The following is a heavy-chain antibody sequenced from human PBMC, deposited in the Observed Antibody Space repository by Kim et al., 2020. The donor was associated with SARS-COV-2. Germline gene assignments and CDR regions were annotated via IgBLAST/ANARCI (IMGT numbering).Heavy chain of an antibody. CDR3: ARDGYYYDSSGYYYFDY. CDR2: ISSSSSTI. J-gene: IGHJ4*02. CDR1: GFTFSSYS. Sequence: GGSLRLSCAASGFTFSSYSMNWVRQAPGKGLEWVSYISSSSSTIYYADSVKGRFTISRDNAKNSLYLQMNSLRDEDTAVYYCARDGYYYDSSGYYYFDYWGQGTLVTVSS. D-gene: IGHD3-22*01. V-gene: IGHV3-48*02.